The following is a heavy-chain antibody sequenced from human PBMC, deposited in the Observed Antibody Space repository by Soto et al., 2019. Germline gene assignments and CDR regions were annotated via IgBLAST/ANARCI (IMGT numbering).Heavy chain of an antibody. CDR2: IFFTGAT. D-gene: IGHD3-10*01. Sequence: QVQLQESGPGLVKPSGTLSLICIVSGDSVTFGHHYWSWIRQPPGKGLEWIGHIFFTGATNYSPSLRSRVTTSVDSTKSQFSLNLTSVSAADSAIYYCARARPDSAGSSLGRRLDVWGQGTTVTVSS. CDR1: GDSVTFGHHY. CDR3: ARARPDSAGSSLGRRLDV. J-gene: IGHJ6*02. V-gene: IGHV4-61*01.